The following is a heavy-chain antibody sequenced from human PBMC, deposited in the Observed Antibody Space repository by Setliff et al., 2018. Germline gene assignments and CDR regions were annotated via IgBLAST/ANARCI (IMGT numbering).Heavy chain of an antibody. V-gene: IGHV4-61*02. CDR2: IYAIRST. D-gene: IGHD6-6*01. CDR3: ARGSRIAGRAIDF. CDR1: GGSISSATSY. J-gene: IGHJ4*02. Sequence: TLSLTCIVSGGSISSATSYWNRIRQPAGKELEWIGRIYAIRSTNYNPSLKSRVTISVDTSKNQFSLKLSSVTAADTAVYYCARGSRIAGRAIDFWGQGTLVTVSS.